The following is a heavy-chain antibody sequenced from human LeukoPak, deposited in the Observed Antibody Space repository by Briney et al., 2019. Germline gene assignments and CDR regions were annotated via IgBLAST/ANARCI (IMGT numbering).Heavy chain of an antibody. CDR1: GGSISSSNYY. Sequence: SETLSLTCTVSGGSISSSNYYWGWIRQPPGKGLEWIASIYYSGSTYYNPSLKSRVTISVDTSKNQFSLKLSSVTAADTAVYYCARGRDDYYDSSGYMTEFDYWGQGTLVPVSS. CDR2: IYYSGST. J-gene: IGHJ4*02. V-gene: IGHV4-39*07. D-gene: IGHD3-22*01. CDR3: ARGRDDYYDSSGYMTEFDY.